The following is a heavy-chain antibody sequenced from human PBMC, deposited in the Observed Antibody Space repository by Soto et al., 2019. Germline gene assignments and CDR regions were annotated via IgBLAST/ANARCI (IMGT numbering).Heavy chain of an antibody. J-gene: IGHJ5*02. Sequence: SETLSLTCTVSGGSITGSSFYWGWIRQPPGKGLEWIGYSYYSGSTNYNPSHKSRVTISVDTSKNQFSLKLSSVTAADTAVYYCARVCSYSERLAAACFSGWFDPWGQGTLVTVSS. V-gene: IGHV4-61*05. D-gene: IGHD6-13*01. CDR1: GGSITGSSFY. CDR2: SYYSGST. CDR3: ARVCSYSERLAAACFSGWFDP.